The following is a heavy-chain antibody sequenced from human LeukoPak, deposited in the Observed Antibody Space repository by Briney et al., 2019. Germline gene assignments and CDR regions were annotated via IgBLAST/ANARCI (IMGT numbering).Heavy chain of an antibody. V-gene: IGHV1-2*02. CDR2: INPNSGGT. CDR3: ARGHPSGYYGYWYYYYYYMDV. Sequence: ASVKVSCKASGYTFHGYYMHWVRQAPGQGLEWMGWINPNSGGTNYAQKFQGRVTITRNTSISTAYMELSSLRSEDTAVYYCARGHPSGYYGYWYYYYYYMDVWGKGTTVTISS. J-gene: IGHJ6*03. CDR1: GYTFHGYY. D-gene: IGHD3-22*01.